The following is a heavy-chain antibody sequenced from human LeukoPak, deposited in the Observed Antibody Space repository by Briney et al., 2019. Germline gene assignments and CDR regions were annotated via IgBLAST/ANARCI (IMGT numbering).Heavy chain of an antibody. Sequence: ASVKVSCKASGYTFTGHYMHWVRQAPGQGLEWMGWINPNSGGTNYAQKFQGRVTMTRDTSISTAYMELSRLKSDDTAVYYCARGLTYYYEFREIDYWGQGTLVTVSS. D-gene: IGHD3-22*01. CDR3: ARGLTYYYEFREIDY. V-gene: IGHV1-2*02. CDR1: GYTFTGHY. CDR2: INPNSGGT. J-gene: IGHJ4*02.